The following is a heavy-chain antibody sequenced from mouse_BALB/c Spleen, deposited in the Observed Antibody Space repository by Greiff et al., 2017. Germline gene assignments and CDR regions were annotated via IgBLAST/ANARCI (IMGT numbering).Heavy chain of an antibody. J-gene: IGHJ3*01. CDR2: KWSGGST. CDR3: ARNRGSTMITGFAY. D-gene: IGHD2-4*01. V-gene: IGHV2-2*02. CDR1: GFSLTSYG. Sequence: VQLQQSGPGLVQPSQSLSITCTVSGFSLTSYGVHWVRQSPGKGLEWLGVKWSGGSTDYNAAFISRLSISKDNSKSQVFFKMNSLQANDTAIYYCARNRGSTMITGFAYWGQGTLVTVSA.